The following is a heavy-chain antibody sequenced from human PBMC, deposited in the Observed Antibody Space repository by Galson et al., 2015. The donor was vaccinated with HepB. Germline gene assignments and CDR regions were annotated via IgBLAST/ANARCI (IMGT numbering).Heavy chain of an antibody. D-gene: IGHD1-1*01. Sequence: ETLSLTCAVYGGSFSGYYWSWIRQPPGKGLEWIGEINHSGSTNYNPSLKSRVTISVDTSKNQFSLKLSSVTAADTAVYYCARPRRNWNRDQYFDYWGQGTLVTVSS. CDR3: ARPRRNWNRDQYFDY. CDR2: INHSGST. V-gene: IGHV4-34*01. J-gene: IGHJ4*02. CDR1: GGSFSGYY.